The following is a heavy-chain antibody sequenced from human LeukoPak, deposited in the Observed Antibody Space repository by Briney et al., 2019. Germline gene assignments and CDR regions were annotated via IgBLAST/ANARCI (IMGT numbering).Heavy chain of an antibody. J-gene: IGHJ4*02. Sequence: GGSLRLSCAASGFTFSSFGMHWVRQAPGKGLEWESVISYDGTNKYYADAVKGRFTSSRDNSKNTQYLQMNSLRAEDTAVYYCARGDCRGSSCNTSPLHFDYWGQGTLVTVSS. CDR3: ARGDCRGSSCNTSPLHFDY. CDR1: GFTFSSFG. CDR2: ISYDGTNK. V-gene: IGHV3-30*03. D-gene: IGHD2-2*02.